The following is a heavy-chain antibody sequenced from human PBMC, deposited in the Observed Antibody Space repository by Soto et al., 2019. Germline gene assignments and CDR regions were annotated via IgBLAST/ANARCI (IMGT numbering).Heavy chain of an antibody. CDR3: TTGRSYRHPFDY. D-gene: IGHD3-16*02. CDR2: IKSKTDGGTT. V-gene: IGHV3-15*07. J-gene: IGHJ4*02. CDR1: GFTFSNAC. Sequence: EVQLVESGGGLVKPGGSLRLSCAASGFTFSNACMNWVRQAPGKGLEWVGRIKSKTDGGTTDYAAPVKGRCTISRDDSKNTLYLQMNSLKTEDTAVYYCTTGRSYRHPFDYWGQGTLVTVSS.